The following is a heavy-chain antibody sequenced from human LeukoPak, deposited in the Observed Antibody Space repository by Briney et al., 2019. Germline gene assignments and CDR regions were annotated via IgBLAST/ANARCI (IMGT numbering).Heavy chain of an antibody. CDR2: ISWNSGSI. Sequence: GRSLRLSCAASGFTFDDYAMHWVRQAPGKGLEWVSGISWNSGSIGYADSVKGRFTISRDNAKNSLYLQMNSLRAEDMALYYCARGYSNYLGVVDYWGQGTLVTVSS. CDR3: ARGYSNYLGVVDY. V-gene: IGHV3-9*03. J-gene: IGHJ4*02. CDR1: GFTFDDYA. D-gene: IGHD4-11*01.